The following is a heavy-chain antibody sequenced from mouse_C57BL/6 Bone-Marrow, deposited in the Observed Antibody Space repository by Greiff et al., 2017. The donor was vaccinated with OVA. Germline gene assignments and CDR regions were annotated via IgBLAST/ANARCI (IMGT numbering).Heavy chain of an antibody. V-gene: IGHV2-2*01. J-gene: IGHJ2*01. CDR1: GFSLTSYG. Sequence: VQLQQSGPGLVQPSQSLSITCTVSGFSLTSYGVHWVRQSPGKGLEWLGVIWSGGSTDYNAAFISRLSISKDNSKSQVFYKMNSLQADDTAIYYWAINRNYYGSSYFDYWGQGTTLTVSS. CDR3: AINRNYYGSSYFDY. D-gene: IGHD1-1*01. CDR2: IWSGGST.